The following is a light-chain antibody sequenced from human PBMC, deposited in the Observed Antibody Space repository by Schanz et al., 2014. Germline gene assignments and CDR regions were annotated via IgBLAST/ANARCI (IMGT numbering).Light chain of an antibody. CDR2: AAS. Sequence: DIQMTQSPSTLSASVGDRVTITCRASQSISSWLAWYQQKPGKAPKLLIYAASSLQSGAPSRFSGRGSGTDFTLTISSLQPEDFATYYCQQSYNTPITFGQGTRLDIK. V-gene: IGKV1-39*01. J-gene: IGKJ5*01. CDR1: QSISSW. CDR3: QQSYNTPIT.